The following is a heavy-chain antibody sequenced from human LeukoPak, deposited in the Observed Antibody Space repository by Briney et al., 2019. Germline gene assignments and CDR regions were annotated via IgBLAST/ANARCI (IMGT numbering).Heavy chain of an antibody. Sequence: ASVKVSCKASGYTFTSYYMHWVRQAPGQGLAWMGIINPSGGSTSYAQKFQGRVTMTRDTSTSTVYMELSSLRSEDTAVYYCARESRSGYSVYWGQGTLVTVSS. V-gene: IGHV1-46*01. J-gene: IGHJ4*02. CDR1: GYTFTSYY. D-gene: IGHD3-22*01. CDR2: INPSGGST. CDR3: ARESRSGYSVY.